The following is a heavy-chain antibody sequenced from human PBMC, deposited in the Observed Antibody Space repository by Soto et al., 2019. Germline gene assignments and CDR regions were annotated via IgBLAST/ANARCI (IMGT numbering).Heavy chain of an antibody. V-gene: IGHV3-21*01. D-gene: IGHD3-3*01. Sequence: SLRLSCVVSGVIFTNYRVNCVRQAPGKGLEWVSSISAGSSFIYYAESVKGRFTISRDNAKNALYLQMNSLRTEDTAVYYCAIDPKGGVCYNFRLFFDYWGQGALVTVSS. CDR2: ISAGSSFI. CDR3: AIDPKGGVCYNFRLFFDY. CDR1: GVIFTNYR. J-gene: IGHJ4*02.